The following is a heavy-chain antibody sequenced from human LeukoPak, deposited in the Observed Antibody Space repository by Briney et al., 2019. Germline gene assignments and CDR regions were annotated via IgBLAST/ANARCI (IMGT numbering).Heavy chain of an antibody. CDR2: IYYSGST. CDR1: GGSISSYY. Sequence: SETLSLTCTVSGGSISSYYWSWIRQPPGKGLEWIGYIYYSGSTNYNPSLKSRVTISVDTSKNQFSPKLSSVTAADTAVYYCARAVYDTSGYYIDYWGQGTLVTVSS. CDR3: ARAVYDTSGYYIDY. V-gene: IGHV4-59*01. J-gene: IGHJ4*02. D-gene: IGHD3-22*01.